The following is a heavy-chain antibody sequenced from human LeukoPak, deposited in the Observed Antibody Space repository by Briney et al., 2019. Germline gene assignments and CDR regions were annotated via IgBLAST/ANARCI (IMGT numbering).Heavy chain of an antibody. D-gene: IGHD6-13*01. V-gene: IGHV4-30-2*01. CDR1: GGSISSGGYS. Sequence: SETLSLTCAVSGGSISSGGYSWSWIRQPPGKGLEWIGYIYHSGSTYYNPSLKSRVTISVDRSKNQFSLKLSSVTAADTAVYYCARTTIAAAGSFDYWGQGTLVTVSS. CDR2: IYHSGST. CDR3: ARTTIAAAGSFDY. J-gene: IGHJ4*02.